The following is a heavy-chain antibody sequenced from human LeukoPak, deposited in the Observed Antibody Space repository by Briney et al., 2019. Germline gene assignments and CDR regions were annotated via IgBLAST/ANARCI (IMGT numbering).Heavy chain of an antibody. Sequence: QPGGSLRLSCAASGFTFRSYAMSWGGQAPGKGLEWVSAISGSGTITYYADSVKGRFTLSRDNSNNTLYLQMNSLRAEDTAIYYCAKGLGVGATASWFDPWGQGTLVTVSA. CDR3: AKGLGVGATASWFDP. D-gene: IGHD1-26*01. J-gene: IGHJ5*02. CDR2: ISGSGTIT. V-gene: IGHV3-23*01. CDR1: GFTFRSYA.